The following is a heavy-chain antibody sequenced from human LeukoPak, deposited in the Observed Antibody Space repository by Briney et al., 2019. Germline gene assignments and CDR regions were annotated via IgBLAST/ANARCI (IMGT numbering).Heavy chain of an antibody. CDR1: GGSISSGSCY. Sequence: SQTLSLTCTVSGGSISSGSCYWSWIRQPAGKGLEWIGRIYTSGSTNYNPSLKSRVTISVDTSKNQFSLKLSSVTAADTAVYYCARQGYYDFWSGYYFRADSYYYYMDVWGKGTTVTVSS. V-gene: IGHV4-61*02. CDR3: ARQGYYDFWSGYYFRADSYYYYMDV. J-gene: IGHJ6*03. CDR2: IYTSGST. D-gene: IGHD3-3*01.